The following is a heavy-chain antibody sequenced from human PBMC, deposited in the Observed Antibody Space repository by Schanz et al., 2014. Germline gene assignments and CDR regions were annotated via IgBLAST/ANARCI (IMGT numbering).Heavy chain of an antibody. Sequence: QVQLQESGPGLVKPSGTLSLTCAVSDGSISSSNWWSWIRQHPGKGLEWIGYISYSGTTYYNPSLKSRVTISVSTSKTQFSLKLSSVTAADTAVYYCARDALGGPHNWFDPWGQGTLVSVSS. J-gene: IGHJ5*02. D-gene: IGHD3-16*01. V-gene: IGHV4-31*11. CDR2: ISYSGTT. CDR3: ARDALGGPHNWFDP. CDR1: DGSISSSNW.